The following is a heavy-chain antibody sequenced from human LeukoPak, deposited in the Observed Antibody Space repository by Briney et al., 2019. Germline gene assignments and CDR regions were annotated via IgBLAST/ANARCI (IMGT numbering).Heavy chain of an antibody. Sequence: ASVKVSCKASGYTFTSYGISWVRQAPGQGLERMGWISAYNGNTNYAQKLQGRVTMTTDTSTSTAYMELRSLRSDDTAVYYCARSPQQLVPFDYWGQGTLVTVSS. CDR1: GYTFTSYG. D-gene: IGHD6-13*01. V-gene: IGHV1-18*04. CDR3: ARSPQQLVPFDY. J-gene: IGHJ4*02. CDR2: ISAYNGNT.